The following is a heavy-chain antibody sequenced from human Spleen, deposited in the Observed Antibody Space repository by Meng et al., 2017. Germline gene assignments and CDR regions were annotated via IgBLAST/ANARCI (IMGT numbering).Heavy chain of an antibody. CDR2: IKSNTDGGTA. D-gene: IGHD2-15*01. CDR3: TCGDKAVSDY. Sequence: WGSLRLSCAASGFYFNNAWKSWVRQAPRQGLERVGRIKSNTDGGTAEYAAPVTGRFTISRDDSKSPLYLRMSGLGIDDTGVYYCTCGDKAVSDYWGQGTLVTVSS. V-gene: IGHV3-15*01. J-gene: IGHJ4*02. CDR1: GFYFNNAW.